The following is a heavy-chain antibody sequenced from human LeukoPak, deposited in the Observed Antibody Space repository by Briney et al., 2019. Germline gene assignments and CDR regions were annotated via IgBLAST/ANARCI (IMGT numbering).Heavy chain of an antibody. Sequence: ASVKVSCKASGYTFTSYYMHWVRQAPGQGLAWMGIINPSGGSTSYAQKFQGRVTMTRDTSTSTVYMELSRLSSEDPAVYYCARDTTPGVGPKRGSHWFDPWGQGTLGTVSS. D-gene: IGHD1-14*01. CDR2: INPSGGST. CDR3: ARDTTPGVGPKRGSHWFDP. J-gene: IGHJ5*02. V-gene: IGHV1-46*01. CDR1: GYTFTSYY.